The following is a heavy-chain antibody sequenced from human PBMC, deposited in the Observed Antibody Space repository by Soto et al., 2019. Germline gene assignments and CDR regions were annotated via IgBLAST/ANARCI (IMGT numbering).Heavy chain of an antibody. V-gene: IGHV3-23*01. CDR3: AKGGCSGGSCYPLDS. Sequence: EVQLLESGGGLVQPGGSLRLSCAASGFTFSGYAMSWVRQAPGKGLEWVSTISGGGGSSYFADSVKGRFIISRDNSKNTLNLQMKSLRPEDTAIYYCAKGGCSGGSCYPLDSWGQGTLVTVSS. CDR1: GFTFSGYA. D-gene: IGHD2-15*01. J-gene: IGHJ4*02. CDR2: ISGGGGSS.